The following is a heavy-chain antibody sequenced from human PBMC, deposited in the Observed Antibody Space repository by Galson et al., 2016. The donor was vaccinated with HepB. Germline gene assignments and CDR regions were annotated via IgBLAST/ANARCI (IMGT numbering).Heavy chain of an antibody. CDR1: GFTVSSNY. V-gene: IGHV3-53*01. D-gene: IGHD2/OR15-2a*01. Sequence: SLRLSCAASGFTVSSNYMTWVRQAPGKGLEWVSVIYSGGSTYYADSVKGRFIISRDNSKNTLYLQMNSLRAEDTAVYYCAKDNNYYYGMDVGGQGTTVTVSS. CDR2: IYSGGST. J-gene: IGHJ6*02. CDR3: AKDNNYYYGMDV.